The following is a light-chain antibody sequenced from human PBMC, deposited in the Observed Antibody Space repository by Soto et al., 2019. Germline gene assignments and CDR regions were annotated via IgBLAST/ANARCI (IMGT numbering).Light chain of an antibody. Sequence: DLQMTQSPSSLSASVGDRVTITCRASQSISNYLNWYQQKPGKAPKFLIHAASSLQSGVPSRFSGSGSGTDFTLTISSLQPEDFATYYCQQSYSTPLTFGGGTKVEIK. CDR2: AAS. J-gene: IGKJ4*01. CDR3: QQSYSTPLT. CDR1: QSISNY. V-gene: IGKV1-39*01.